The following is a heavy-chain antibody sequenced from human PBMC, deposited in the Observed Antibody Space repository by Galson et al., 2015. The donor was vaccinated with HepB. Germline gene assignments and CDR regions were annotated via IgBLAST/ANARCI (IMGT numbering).Heavy chain of an antibody. CDR3: ASFMEADYQLLFQGGYYYYGMDV. Sequence: SLRLSCAASGFTFSSYSMNWVRQAPGKGLEWVSSISSSSSYIYYADPVKGRFTISRDNAKNSLYLQMNSLRAEDTAVYYCASFMEADYQLLFQGGYYYYGMDVWGQGTTVTVSS. D-gene: IGHD2-2*01. CDR2: ISSSSSYI. CDR1: GFTFSSYS. V-gene: IGHV3-21*01. J-gene: IGHJ6*02.